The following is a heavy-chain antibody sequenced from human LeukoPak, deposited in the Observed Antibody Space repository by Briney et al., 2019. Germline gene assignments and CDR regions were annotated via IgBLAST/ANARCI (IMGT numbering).Heavy chain of an antibody. CDR3: AKALGPTVFDY. CDR2: ITGSGGST. Sequence: GGSLRLSCAASGFTFSSYAMGWVRQAPGKGLEWVSTITGSGGSTYYADSVKGRFTISRDNSKNTLYLQMNSLGAEDTAVYYCAKALGPTVFDYWGQGTLVTVSS. D-gene: IGHD1-26*01. CDR1: GFTFSSYA. J-gene: IGHJ4*02. V-gene: IGHV3-23*01.